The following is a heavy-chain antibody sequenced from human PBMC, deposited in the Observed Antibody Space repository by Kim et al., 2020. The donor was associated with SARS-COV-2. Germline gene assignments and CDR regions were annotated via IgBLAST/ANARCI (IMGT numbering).Heavy chain of an antibody. CDR3: ARGGWRGRNGRAFDI. Sequence: PSLQSRVTIAVDTSKNPFSLRLSSVTAADTAVYYCARGGWRGRNGRAFDIWGQGTMVTVSS. V-gene: IGHV4-30-2*05. J-gene: IGHJ3*02. D-gene: IGHD1-1*01.